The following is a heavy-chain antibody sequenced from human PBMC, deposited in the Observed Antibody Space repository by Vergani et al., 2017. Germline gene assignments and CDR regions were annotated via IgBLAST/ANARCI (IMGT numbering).Heavy chain of an antibody. Sequence: QVQLQESGPGLVKPSETLSLTFTVSGGSVSSGSYYWSWIRQPPGKGLEWIGYIYYSGSTNYNPSLKSRVTISVDTSKNQFSLKLSSVTAADTAVYYCARDYGDYGGQYYYYGMDVWGQGP. CDR1: GGSVSSGSYY. CDR3: ARDYGDYGGQYYYYGMDV. CDR2: IYYSGST. D-gene: IGHD4-17*01. V-gene: IGHV4-61*01. J-gene: IGHJ6*02.